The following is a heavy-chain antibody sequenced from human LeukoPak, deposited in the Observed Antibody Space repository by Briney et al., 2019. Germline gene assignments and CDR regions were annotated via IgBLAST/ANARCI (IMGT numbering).Heavy chain of an antibody. D-gene: IGHD2-2*01. Sequence: SETLSLTCTVSGGSISSSYYYWGWIRQPPGKGLEWIGSIYSSGSTYYNPSLKSRVTISVDTSKNQFSLKLTSVTAADTAVYYCARGRGIVVVPAADFDYWGQGTLVTVSS. CDR1: GGSISSSYYY. CDR2: IYSSGST. J-gene: IGHJ4*02. CDR3: ARGRGIVVVPAADFDY. V-gene: IGHV4-39*01.